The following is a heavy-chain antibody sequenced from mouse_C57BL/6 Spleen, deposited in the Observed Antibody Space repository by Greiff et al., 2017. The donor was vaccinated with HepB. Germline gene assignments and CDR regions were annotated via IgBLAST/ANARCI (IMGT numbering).Heavy chain of an antibody. J-gene: IGHJ4*01. Sequence: VHLVESGPGLVAPSQSLSITCTVSGFSLTSYGVHWVRQPPGKGLEWLVVIWSDGSTTYNSALKSRLSISKDNSKSQVFLKMNSLQTDDTAMYYCARGPSPYYYAMDYWGQGTSVTVSS. V-gene: IGHV2-6*03. CDR1: GFSLTSYG. CDR2: IWSDGST. CDR3: ARGPSPYYYAMDY.